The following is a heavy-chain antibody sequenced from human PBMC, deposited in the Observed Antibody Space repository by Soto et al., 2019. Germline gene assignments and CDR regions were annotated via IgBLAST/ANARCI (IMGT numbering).Heavy chain of an antibody. CDR2: VIPLFGTT. V-gene: IGHV1-69*18. CDR1: GGTFTTYT. D-gene: IGHD6-25*01. J-gene: IGHJ3*01. Sequence: QVQLVQSGAEVRKPGSSVKVSCKTSGGTFTTYTIYWVRQAPGQGLEWMGRVIPLFGTTKYAQNFQDRVTITAEESTSKAYLELSSLRSEDTAVYYCARRLDDRADAAFDVWGEGTAVTVSA. CDR3: ARRLDDRADAAFDV.